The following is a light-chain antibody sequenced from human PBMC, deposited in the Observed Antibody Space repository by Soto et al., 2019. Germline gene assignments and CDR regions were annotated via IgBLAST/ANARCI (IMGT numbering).Light chain of an antibody. J-gene: IGKJ1*01. CDR1: QSVSSN. CDR2: GAS. CDR3: QQYNNWWT. V-gene: IGKV3-15*01. Sequence: DIVMTQSPATLSVSPGERATLSCRASQSVSSNLAWYQQKPGQAPRLLIYGASTRATGIPARFSGSGSGTEFTLTISILQSEDFAVYYCQQYNNWWTFGQGTKVEIK.